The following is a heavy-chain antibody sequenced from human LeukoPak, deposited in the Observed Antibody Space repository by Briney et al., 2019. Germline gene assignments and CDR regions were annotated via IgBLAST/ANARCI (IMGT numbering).Heavy chain of an antibody. CDR2: IWYDGSNK. D-gene: IGHD3-10*01. Sequence: QPGRSLRLSCAASGFTFSSYGMHWVRQAPGKGLEWVAVIWYDGSNKYYADSVQGRFTISRDNSKNTLYLQMNSLRAEDTAVYYCARDDYYDSGSSALAPDYWGQGTLVTVSS. J-gene: IGHJ4*02. CDR1: GFTFSSYG. V-gene: IGHV3-33*01. CDR3: ARDDYYDSGSSALAPDY.